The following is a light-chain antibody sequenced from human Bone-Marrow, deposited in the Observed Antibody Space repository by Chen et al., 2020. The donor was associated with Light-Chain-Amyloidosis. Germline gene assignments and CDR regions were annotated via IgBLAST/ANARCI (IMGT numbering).Light chain of an antibody. CDR3: QSADSSGTYEVI. CDR1: DLPRKY. V-gene: IGLV3-25*03. J-gene: IGLJ2*01. CDR2: RDT. Sequence: SYELTQPPSGSVSPGQTARITCSGDDLPRKYAYWYQQKPGQAPVLVIHRDTERPSGISDRFSGSSSGTTATLTISGVQAEDEADYHCQSADSSGTYEVIFGGGTKLTVL.